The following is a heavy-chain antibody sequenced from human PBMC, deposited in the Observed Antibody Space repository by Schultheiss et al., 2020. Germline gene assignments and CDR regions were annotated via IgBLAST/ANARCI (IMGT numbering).Heavy chain of an antibody. Sequence: SETLSLTCTVSGGSISSSSYYWGWIRQPPGKGLEWIGEINHSGSTNYNPSLKSRVTISVDTSKNQFSLKLSSVTAADTAVYYCARTPIYYYDHTYFQHWGQGTLVTVSS. D-gene: IGHD3-22*01. J-gene: IGHJ1*01. CDR1: GGSISSSSYY. CDR2: INHSGST. CDR3: ARTPIYYYDHTYFQH. V-gene: IGHV4-39*07.